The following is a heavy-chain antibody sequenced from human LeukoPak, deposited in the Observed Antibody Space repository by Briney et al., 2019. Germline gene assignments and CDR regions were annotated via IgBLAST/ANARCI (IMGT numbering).Heavy chain of an antibody. CDR1: GFTFSSYG. J-gene: IGHJ4*02. D-gene: IGHD3-10*01. V-gene: IGHV3-23*01. CDR3: AKSGSYWYYFDF. Sequence: GGSLRLSCVASGFTFSSYGMSWVRQAPGEGLEWVSAISGGGDSTEYADSVKGRFTISRDNSKNTLYLQVNSLRAEDTAVYYCAKSGSYWYYFDFWGQGALVTVSS. CDR2: ISGGGDST.